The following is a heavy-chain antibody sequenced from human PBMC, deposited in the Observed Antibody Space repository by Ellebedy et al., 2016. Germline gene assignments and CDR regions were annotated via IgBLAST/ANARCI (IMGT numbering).Heavy chain of an antibody. J-gene: IGHJ5*02. V-gene: IGHV1-8*01. CDR3: ARAAQWIQLWRSGLKKQRSSNWFDP. CDR1: GYTFTSYD. D-gene: IGHD5-18*01. Sequence: ASVKVSCXASGYTFTSYDINWVRQATGQGLEWMGWMNPNSGNTGYAQKFQGRVTMTRNTSISTAYMELSSLRSEDTAVYYCARAAQWIQLWRSGLKKQRSSNWFDPWGQGTLVTVSS. CDR2: MNPNSGNT.